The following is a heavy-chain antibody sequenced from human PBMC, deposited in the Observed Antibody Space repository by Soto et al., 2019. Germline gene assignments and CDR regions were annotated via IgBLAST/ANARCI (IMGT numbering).Heavy chain of an antibody. J-gene: IGHJ6*02. CDR2: IIPIFGTA. CDR3: ARQWYSGSYDYYYYGMDV. D-gene: IGHD1-26*01. Sequence: QVQLVQSGAEVKKPGSSVKVSCKASGGTFSSYAISWVRQAPGQGLEWMGGIIPIFGTANYAQKFQGRVTITADESTSTAYMELSSLRSEDTAVYYCARQWYSGSYDYYYYGMDVWGQGTTVTVSS. V-gene: IGHV1-69*01. CDR1: GGTFSSYA.